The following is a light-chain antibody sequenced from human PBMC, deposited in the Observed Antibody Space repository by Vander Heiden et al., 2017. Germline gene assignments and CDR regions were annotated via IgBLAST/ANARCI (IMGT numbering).Light chain of an antibody. Sequence: DIQMTQSPSSLSASVGDRVTVTCRASQSISSHFNWYQQKPGKAPKLLIYAASSLQSGVPSRFSGSGSGTDFTLTISSLQPEDFATYYCQQSYYTPPWTFGPGTKVEIK. CDR1: QSISSH. CDR3: QQSYYTPPWT. J-gene: IGKJ1*01. V-gene: IGKV1-39*01. CDR2: AAS.